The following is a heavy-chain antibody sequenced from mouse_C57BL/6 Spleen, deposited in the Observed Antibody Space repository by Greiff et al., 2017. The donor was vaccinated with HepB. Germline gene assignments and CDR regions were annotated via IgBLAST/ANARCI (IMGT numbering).Heavy chain of an antibody. V-gene: IGHV1-26*01. CDR3: ARSTHYYGPFAY. J-gene: IGHJ3*01. CDR1: GYTFTDYY. D-gene: IGHD1-2*01. CDR2: INPNNGGT. Sequence: EVQLQQSGPELVKPGASVKISCKASGYTFTDYYMNWVKQSHGKSLEWIGDINPNNGGTSYNQKFKGKATLTVDKSSSTAYMELRSLTSEDSAVYYCARSTHYYGPFAYWGQGTLVTVSA.